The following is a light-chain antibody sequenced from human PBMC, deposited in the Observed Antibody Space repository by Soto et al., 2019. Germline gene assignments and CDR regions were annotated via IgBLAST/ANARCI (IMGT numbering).Light chain of an antibody. J-gene: IGKJ2*01. Sequence: DIQMTQSPSSLTASVGDRVTITCQTSQDISKFLIWYQQSPGKAPNLLISDASNLEGGVPSRFSGRGSGTHFTLTISSLQPEDIGRYFCHKYEDLPYTFGQGTRLQIK. CDR3: HKYEDLPYT. V-gene: IGKV1-33*01. CDR1: QDISKF. CDR2: DAS.